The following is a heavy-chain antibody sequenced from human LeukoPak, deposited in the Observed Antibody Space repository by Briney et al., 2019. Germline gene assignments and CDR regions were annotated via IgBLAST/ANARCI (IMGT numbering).Heavy chain of an antibody. CDR2: INHSGST. V-gene: IGHV4-34*01. CDR3: ASKRSGWIFDY. CDR1: GGSFSGYY. D-gene: IGHD6-19*01. Sequence: PSETLSLTCAVYGGSFSGYYWSWIRQPPGKGLEWIGEINHSGSTNYNPSLKSRVTISVDTSKNQFSLKLSSVTAADTAVYYCASKRSGWIFDYWGQGTLVTVSS. J-gene: IGHJ4*02.